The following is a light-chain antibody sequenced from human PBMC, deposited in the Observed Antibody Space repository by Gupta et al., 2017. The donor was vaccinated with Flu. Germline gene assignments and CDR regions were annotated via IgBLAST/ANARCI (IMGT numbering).Light chain of an antibody. V-gene: IGKV3-15*01. CDR3: QQYNNWPAT. Sequence: PAPLSVSPGESATLSCRASQSVSSNLAWYQQKPGQAPRLLIYGASTRATGIPARFSGSGSGTEFTLTISSLQSEDFAVYYCQQYNNWPATFGGGTKVEIK. J-gene: IGKJ4*01. CDR2: GAS. CDR1: QSVSSN.